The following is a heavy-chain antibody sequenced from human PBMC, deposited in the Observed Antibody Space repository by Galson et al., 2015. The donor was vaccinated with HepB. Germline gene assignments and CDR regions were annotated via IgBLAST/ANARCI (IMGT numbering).Heavy chain of an antibody. CDR2: IKSKTDGGTT. CDR3: TSPSWGRSYYMDV. Sequence: SLRLSCAASGFTFSNAWMSWVRQAPGKGLEWVGRIKSKTDGGTTDYAAPVKGRFTISRDDSKNTLYLQMNSLKTEDTAVYYCTSPSWGRSYYMDVCGKGTTVTVSS. V-gene: IGHV3-15*01. J-gene: IGHJ6*03. D-gene: IGHD2-2*01. CDR1: GFTFSNAW.